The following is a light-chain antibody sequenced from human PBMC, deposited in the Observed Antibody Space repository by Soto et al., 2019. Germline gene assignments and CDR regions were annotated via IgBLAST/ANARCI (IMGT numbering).Light chain of an antibody. CDR1: QSVSSN. V-gene: IGKV3-11*01. J-gene: IGKJ5*01. CDR3: QQRSNWPIT. Sequence: EILMTQYQLSLPVTPGEPASISCRSSQSVSSNLAWYQQKPGQAPRLLIYGASTRATGIPARFSGSGSGTEFTLTISSLELEDFAVYYCQQRSNWPITFGQGTRLEIK. CDR2: GAS.